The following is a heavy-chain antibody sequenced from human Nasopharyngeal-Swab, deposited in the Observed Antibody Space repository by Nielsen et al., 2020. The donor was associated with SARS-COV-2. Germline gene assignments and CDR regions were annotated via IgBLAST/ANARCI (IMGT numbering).Heavy chain of an antibody. CDR3: VRHCPFVSYCGGDFHS. CDR1: GGSISSFSYH. V-gene: IGHV4-39*01. CDR2: IYYSGRT. D-gene: IGHD2-21*01. Sequence: SETLSLTCTVSGGSISSFSYHWGWIRQPPGKGLEWIGSIYYSGRTYYNPSLKSRVTISVDTSKNQVSLKLSSVTAADTALYYCVRHCPFVSYCGGDFHSWGQGTLVTVSS. J-gene: IGHJ4*02.